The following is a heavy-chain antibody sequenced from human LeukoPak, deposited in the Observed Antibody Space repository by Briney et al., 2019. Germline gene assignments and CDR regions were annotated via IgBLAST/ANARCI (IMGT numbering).Heavy chain of an antibody. V-gene: IGHV3-23*01. J-gene: IGHJ4*02. CDR2: ISLRGADT. D-gene: IGHD2-21*02. CDR3: ARRGCYGGNCYPCDY. Sequence: GGSLRLSRAASGFTFSSNAMSWVRQAPGKGLEWVSSISLRGADTNYADSVKGRFTISRDDSKNALYLQMSSLRAEDTAVYFCARRGCYGGNCYPCDYWGQGTLVTVSS. CDR1: GFTFSSNA.